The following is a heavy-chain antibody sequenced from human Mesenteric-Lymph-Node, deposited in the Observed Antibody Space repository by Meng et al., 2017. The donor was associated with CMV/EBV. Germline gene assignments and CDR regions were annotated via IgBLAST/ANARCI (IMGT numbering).Heavy chain of an antibody. CDR2: IKSKTDGGTT. J-gene: IGHJ3*02. V-gene: IGHV3-15*01. CDR3: TTELYDFWSGYDAFDI. CDR1: GFTFSNAW. D-gene: IGHD3-3*01. Sequence: GESLKISCAASGFTFSNAWMSWVRQAPGKGLEWVGRIKSKTDGGTTDYAAPVKDRFTISRDDSKNTLYLQMNSLKTEDTAVYYCTTELYDFWSGYDAFDIWGQGTMVTVSS.